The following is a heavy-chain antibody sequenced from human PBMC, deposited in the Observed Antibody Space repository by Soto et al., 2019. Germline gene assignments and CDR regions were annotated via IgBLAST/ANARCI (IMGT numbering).Heavy chain of an antibody. CDR3: ARGDIVVVPAAIKGHYYYYGMDV. V-gene: IGHV1-69*13. CDR1: GGTFSSYA. CDR2: IIPIFGTA. J-gene: IGHJ6*02. D-gene: IGHD2-2*02. Sequence: SVKVSCKACGGTFSSYAISAVRQAPGQGLEWMGGIIPIFGTANYAQKFQGRVTITADESTSTAHMELSSLRSEDTAVYYCARGDIVVVPAAIKGHYYYYGMDVWGQGTTVTVSS.